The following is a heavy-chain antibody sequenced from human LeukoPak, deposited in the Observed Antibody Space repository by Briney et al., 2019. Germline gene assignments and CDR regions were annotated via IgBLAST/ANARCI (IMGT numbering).Heavy chain of an antibody. CDR2: VSTGSNYI. CDR1: GFTFSSYS. Sequence: GGSQRLSCTASGFTFSSYSLNWVRQAPGKGLEWVSSVSTGSNYIYYADSVKGRFTISRDNDKNSLYLQMNSLRAEDTAVYYCARDSASALGSTIAVAGIMGYWGQGTLVTVSS. D-gene: IGHD6-19*01. CDR3: ARDSASALGSTIAVAGIMGY. V-gene: IGHV3-21*01. J-gene: IGHJ4*02.